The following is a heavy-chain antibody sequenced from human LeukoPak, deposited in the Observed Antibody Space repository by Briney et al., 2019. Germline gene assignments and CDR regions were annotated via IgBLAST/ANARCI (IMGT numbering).Heavy chain of an antibody. D-gene: IGHD3-10*01. CDR1: GFTFDDYA. CDR3: ARGSYGSGSYYEQWGGYYMDV. Sequence: GGSLRLSCAASGFTFDDYAMHWVRQAPGKGLEWVSGISWNSGSIGYADSVKGRFTISRDNAKNSLYLQTNSLRAEDTALYYCARGSYGSGSYYEQWGGYYMDVWGKGTTVTVSS. J-gene: IGHJ6*03. V-gene: IGHV3-9*01. CDR2: ISWNSGSI.